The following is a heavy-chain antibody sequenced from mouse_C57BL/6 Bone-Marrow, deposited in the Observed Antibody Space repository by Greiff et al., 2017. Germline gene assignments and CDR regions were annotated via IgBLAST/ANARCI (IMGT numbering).Heavy chain of an antibody. V-gene: IGHV2-2*01. J-gene: IGHJ3*01. CDR3: ARKGRFAY. D-gene: IGHD3-3*01. CDR1: GFSLTSYG. CDR2: IWSGGST. Sequence: QVQLKQSGPGLVQPSQSLSITCTVSGFSLTSYGVHWVRQSPGKGLEWLGVIWSGGSTDYNAAFISRLSISKDNSKSQVFCKMNSLQADDTAIYYCARKGRFAYWGQGTLVTVSA.